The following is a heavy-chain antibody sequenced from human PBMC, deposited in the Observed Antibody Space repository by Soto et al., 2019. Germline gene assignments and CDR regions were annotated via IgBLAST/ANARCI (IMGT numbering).Heavy chain of an antibody. V-gene: IGHV1-69*02. Sequence: SVKVSCKASGGTFSSYTISWVRQAPGQGLEWMGRIIPILGIANYAQKFQGRVTITADKSTSTAYMELSSLRSEDTAVYYCASLENYYDSSGYYSTYFQHWGQGTLVTVSS. D-gene: IGHD3-22*01. CDR1: GGTFSSYT. CDR3: ASLENYYDSSGYYSTYFQH. J-gene: IGHJ1*01. CDR2: IIPILGIA.